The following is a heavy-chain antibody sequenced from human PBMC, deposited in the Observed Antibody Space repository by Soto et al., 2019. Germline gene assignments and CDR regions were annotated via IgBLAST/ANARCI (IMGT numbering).Heavy chain of an antibody. CDR3: ARVILIRGYDFGLKLYYYGMDV. CDR2: IIPIFGTA. Sequence: GASAKVSCKASGGTFSSYAISWVRQAPGQGLEWMGGIIPIFGTANYAQKFQGRVTITADESTSTAYMELSSLRSEDTAVYYCARVILIRGYDFGLKLYYYGMDVWGQGTTVTVSS. J-gene: IGHJ6*02. D-gene: IGHD3-3*01. CDR1: GGTFSSYA. V-gene: IGHV1-69*13.